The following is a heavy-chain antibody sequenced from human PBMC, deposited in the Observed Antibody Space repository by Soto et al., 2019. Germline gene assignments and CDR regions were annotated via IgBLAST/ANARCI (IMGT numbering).Heavy chain of an antibody. CDR1: GGTFSSYT. J-gene: IGHJ6*02. V-gene: IGHV1-69*02. CDR3: AGGPEGAPIDSSGYYIDYYYYGMDV. CDR2: IIPILGIA. D-gene: IGHD3-22*01. Sequence: QVQLVQSGAEVKKPGSSVKVSCKASGGTFSSYTISWVRQAPGQGLEWMGRIIPILGIANYAQKFQGRVTITEDKATSTDNMELSSLRSEDTAVYYCAGGPEGAPIDSSGYYIDYYYYGMDVWGQGTTVTVSS.